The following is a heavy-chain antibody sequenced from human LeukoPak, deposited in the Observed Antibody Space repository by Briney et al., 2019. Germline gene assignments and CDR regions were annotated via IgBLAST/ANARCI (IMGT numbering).Heavy chain of an antibody. CDR3: AKDRVGYDFWSGSTGGAFDM. CDR2: IKQDGSEK. CDR1: GFTFSSYW. D-gene: IGHD3-3*01. Sequence: GGSLRLSCAASGFTFSSYWMSWARQAPGKGLEWVANIKQDGSEKYYVDSVKGRFTISRDNAKNSLYLQMNSLRAEDTAVYYCAKDRVGYDFWSGSTGGAFDMWGQGTMVTVAS. V-gene: IGHV3-7*01. J-gene: IGHJ3*02.